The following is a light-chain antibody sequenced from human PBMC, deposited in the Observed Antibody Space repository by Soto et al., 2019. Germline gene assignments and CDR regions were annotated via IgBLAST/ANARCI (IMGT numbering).Light chain of an antibody. Sequence: DIQMTQSPSSLSASVGDRVTITCRASQGISNYLAWYQQKPGKVPKLLIYAASTLQSGVPSRFSGSGSGTDFTLTISSLQPEDVATYYCQKYNSAPTWTFGQGTMVDI. CDR2: AAS. CDR1: QGISNY. CDR3: QKYNSAPTWT. V-gene: IGKV1-27*01. J-gene: IGKJ1*01.